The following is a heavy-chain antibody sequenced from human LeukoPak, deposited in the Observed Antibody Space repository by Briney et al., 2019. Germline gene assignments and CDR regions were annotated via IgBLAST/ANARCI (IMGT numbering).Heavy chain of an antibody. Sequence: SETLSLTCTVSGASISSGDYYWTWIRQPPGKGLEWIGYIYDNGRTDFNPSLKSRVTMSVDTSKNQFSLKLSSVTAADTAAYYCARDLEWAGAVAGTTYNWFDPWGQGTLVTVSS. D-gene: IGHD6-19*01. CDR3: ARDLEWAGAVAGTTYNWFDP. CDR2: IYDNGRT. J-gene: IGHJ5*02. V-gene: IGHV4-61*08. CDR1: GASISSGDYY.